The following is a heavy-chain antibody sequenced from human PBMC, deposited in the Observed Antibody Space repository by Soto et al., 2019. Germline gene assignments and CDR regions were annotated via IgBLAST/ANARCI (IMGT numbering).Heavy chain of an antibody. CDR1: GYIFTNYW. CDR3: VRRIYAGNRHFDY. D-gene: IGHD6-13*01. CDR2: IDPGGSET. J-gene: IGHJ4*02. Sequence: GESLKISCKASGYIFTNYWINWVRQTPGKGLEWVGRIDPGGSETTYSPSLQGHVTISTDNSISTAFLQWSSLQASDSGIYYCVRRIYAGNRHFDYWGQGTVVTVS. V-gene: IGHV5-10-1*01.